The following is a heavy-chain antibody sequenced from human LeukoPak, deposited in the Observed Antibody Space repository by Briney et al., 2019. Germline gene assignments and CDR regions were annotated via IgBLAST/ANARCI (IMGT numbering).Heavy chain of an antibody. J-gene: IGHJ6*02. D-gene: IGHD4-23*01. CDR2: IRSEANSYAT. CDR3: SGGQMDYYGMDV. V-gene: IGHV3-73*01. Sequence: GGSLKLSCAASGFTFSGSSIHWVRQASGKGLEWVGRIRSEANSYATAYAASVIGRFTFSRDDSTNTAFLQMDSLKTEDTAVYYCSGGQMDYYGMDVWGRGTTVTVSS. CDR1: GFTFSGSS.